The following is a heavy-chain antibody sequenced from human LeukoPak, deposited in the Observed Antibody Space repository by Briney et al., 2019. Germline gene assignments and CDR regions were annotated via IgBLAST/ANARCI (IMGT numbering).Heavy chain of an antibody. D-gene: IGHD3-22*01. V-gene: IGHV3-73*01. CDR1: GFTFSGCA. Sequence: HSGGSLRLSCAASGFTFSGCAMHWVRQASGKGLEWVGRIRSKANSYATAYAASVKGRFTISRDDSKNTAYLQMNSLKTEDTAVYYCTRRDGYLPFDYWGQGTLVTVSS. J-gene: IGHJ4*02. CDR3: TRRDGYLPFDY. CDR2: IRSKANSYAT.